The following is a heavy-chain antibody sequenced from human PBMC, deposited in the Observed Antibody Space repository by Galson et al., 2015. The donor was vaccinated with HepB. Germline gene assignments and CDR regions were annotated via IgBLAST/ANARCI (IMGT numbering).Heavy chain of an antibody. CDR2: IYYSGST. D-gene: IGHD3-22*01. J-gene: IGHJ4*02. V-gene: IGHV4-39*01. Sequence: LSLTCTVSGGSISSSSYYWGWIRQPPGKGLEWIGSIYYSGSTYYNPSLKSRVTISVDTSKNQFSLKLSSVTAADTAVYYCARREGYYDSSGYSFDYWGQGTLVTVSS. CDR1: GGSISSSSYY. CDR3: ARREGYYDSSGYSFDY.